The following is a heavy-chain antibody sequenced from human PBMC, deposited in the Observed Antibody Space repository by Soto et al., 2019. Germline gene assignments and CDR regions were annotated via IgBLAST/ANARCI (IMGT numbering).Heavy chain of an antibody. CDR2: IYHSGST. J-gene: IGHJ4*02. CDR3: ASAQYCSGGSCYFFDY. D-gene: IGHD2-15*01. V-gene: IGHV4-30-2*01. CDR1: GGSISSGGYS. Sequence: SETLSLTCAVSGGSISSGGYSWSWIRQPPGKGLEWIGYIYHSGSTYYNPSLKSRVTISVDRSKNQFSLKLSSVTAADTAVYYCASAQYCSGGSCYFFDYWGQGTLVTVSS.